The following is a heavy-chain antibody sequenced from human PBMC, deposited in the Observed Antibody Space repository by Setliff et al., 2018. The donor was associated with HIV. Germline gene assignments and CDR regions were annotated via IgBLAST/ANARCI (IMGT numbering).Heavy chain of an antibody. CDR1: GYSFINYA. CDR2: INTQTGSP. CDR3: ARALYGDYGGDLNWLDP. Sequence: ASVKVSCKASGYSFINYAMNWVRQAPGQGLEWMGWINTQTGSPTYAQAFTGRFLFSVDTVVATAYLQINNLKTEDTAVYYCARALYGDYGGDLNWLDPWGQGTRVTVSS. D-gene: IGHD4-17*01. V-gene: IGHV7-4-1*02. J-gene: IGHJ5*02.